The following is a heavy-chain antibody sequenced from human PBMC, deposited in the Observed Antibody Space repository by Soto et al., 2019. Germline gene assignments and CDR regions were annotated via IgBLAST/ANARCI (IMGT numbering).Heavy chain of an antibody. D-gene: IGHD2-15*01. J-gene: IGHJ6*02. CDR2: IYYSGST. V-gene: IGHV4-31*03. Sequence: PSETLSLTCTVSGGSISSGGYYWSWIRQHPGKGLEWIGYIYYSGSTYYNPSLKSRVTISVDTSKNQFSLKLSSVTAADTAVYYCARDRGYCSGGSCYSLENYGMDVWGQGTTVTVSS. CDR3: ARDRGYCSGGSCYSLENYGMDV. CDR1: GGSISSGGYY.